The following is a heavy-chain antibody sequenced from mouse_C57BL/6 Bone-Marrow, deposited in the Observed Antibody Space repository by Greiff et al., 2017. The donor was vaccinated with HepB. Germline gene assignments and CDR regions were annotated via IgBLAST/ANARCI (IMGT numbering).Heavy chain of an antibody. V-gene: IGHV5-9*01. CDR3: ASYYYGSSDY. Sequence: EVQVVESGGGLVKPGGSLKLSCAASGFTFSSYTMSWVRQTPEKRLEWVATISGGGGNTYYPDSVKGRFTISRDNAKNTLYLQMSSLRSEDTALYYCASYYYGSSDYWGQGTTLTVSS. D-gene: IGHD1-1*01. J-gene: IGHJ2*01. CDR1: GFTFSSYT. CDR2: ISGGGGNT.